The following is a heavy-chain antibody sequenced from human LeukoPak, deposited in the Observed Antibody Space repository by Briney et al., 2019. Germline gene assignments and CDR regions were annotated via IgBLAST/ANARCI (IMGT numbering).Heavy chain of an antibody. J-gene: IGHJ6*03. CDR1: GGTFSSYT. CDR3: ARDSMTTAGYYYYYYMDV. D-gene: IGHD4-11*01. Sequence: SVKVSCKASGGTFSSYTISWVRQAPGQGLEWMGRIIPILGIANYAQKFQGRVTITADKSTSTACMELSSLRSEDTAVYYCARDSMTTAGYYYYYYMDVWGKGTTVTVSS. V-gene: IGHV1-69*04. CDR2: IIPILGIA.